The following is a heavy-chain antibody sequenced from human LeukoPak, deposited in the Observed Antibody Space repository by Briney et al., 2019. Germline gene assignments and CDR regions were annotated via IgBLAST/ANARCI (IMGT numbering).Heavy chain of an antibody. CDR3: ARSRTAMGHYYYYMDV. V-gene: IGHV1-69*13. J-gene: IGHJ6*03. D-gene: IGHD5-18*01. CDR1: GGTFSSYA. Sequence: SVKVSCKASGGTFSSYAISWLRQAPGQGLEWMGGIIPIFGTANYAQKFQGRVTINADESTSTAYMELSSLRSEDTAVYYCARSRTAMGHYYYYMDVWGKGTTVTVSS. CDR2: IIPIFGTA.